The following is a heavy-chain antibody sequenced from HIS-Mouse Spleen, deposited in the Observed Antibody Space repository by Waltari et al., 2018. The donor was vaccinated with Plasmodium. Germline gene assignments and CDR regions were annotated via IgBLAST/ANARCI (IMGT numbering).Heavy chain of an antibody. J-gene: IGHJ4*02. D-gene: IGHD3-10*01. CDR1: GFTFSIYS. Sequence: EVQLVESGGGLVQPGGSLRLSCAASGFTFSIYSKNWVRQAPGKGLEWVSYISSSSSTIYYADSVKGRFTISRDNAKNSLYLQMNSLRAEDTAVYYCARDRGSFDYWGQGTLVTVSS. CDR2: ISSSSSTI. CDR3: ARDRGSFDY. V-gene: IGHV3-48*01.